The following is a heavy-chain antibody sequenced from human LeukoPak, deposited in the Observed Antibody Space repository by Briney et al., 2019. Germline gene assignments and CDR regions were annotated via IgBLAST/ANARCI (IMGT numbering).Heavy chain of an antibody. CDR2: IYYSGST. J-gene: IGHJ5*02. CDR1: GGSISGRSYY. D-gene: IGHD4-23*01. Sequence: SETLSLTCTVSGGSISGRSYYWGWIRQPPGKGLEWIGSIYYSGSTYYNPSLKSRVTISVDTSKNQFSLRLSSVTAADTAVYYCAKNASTVVTPGGWFDPWGQGTLVTVSS. CDR3: AKNASTVVTPGGWFDP. V-gene: IGHV4-39*01.